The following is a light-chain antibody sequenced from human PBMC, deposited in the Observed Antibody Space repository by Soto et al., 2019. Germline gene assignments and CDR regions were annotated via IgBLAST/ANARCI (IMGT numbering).Light chain of an antibody. CDR3: RQTYSTPSTWT. Sequence: DIQMTQSPSSLSASVGDRVTITCRASQTISSYLNWYQQTPGRAPKLLIYAASSLQGGVPSRFSGSGSGTDFTLTISSLQPEDFATFYCRQTYSTPSTWTFGQGTKVEIK. V-gene: IGKV1-39*01. J-gene: IGKJ1*01. CDR2: AAS. CDR1: QTISSY.